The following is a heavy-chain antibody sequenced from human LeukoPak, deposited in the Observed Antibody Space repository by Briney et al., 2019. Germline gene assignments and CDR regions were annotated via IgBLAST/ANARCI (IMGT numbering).Heavy chain of an antibody. J-gene: IGHJ4*02. D-gene: IGHD2-15*01. Sequence: SETLSLTCAVYGGSFSGYYWSWIREPPGKGLQWIGDINHSGSPNYNPANYNPSLKSRVTISVDTSKNRLSLKLTSVTAADTTVYYIARGVHSRTGICIGPGRLHFRGQGALVTVPS. CDR2: INHSGSPNYNPA. CDR3: ARGVHSRTGICIGPGRLHF. CDR1: GGSFSGYY. V-gene: IGHV4-34*01.